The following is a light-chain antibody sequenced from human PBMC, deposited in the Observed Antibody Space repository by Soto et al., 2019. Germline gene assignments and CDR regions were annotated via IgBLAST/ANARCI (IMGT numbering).Light chain of an antibody. CDR3: SSYTSSSTPVV. V-gene: IGLV2-14*01. Sequence: QSALTQPASVSGSPGQSSTISCTGTSSDVGGYNYVSWYQQHPGKAPKLMIYDVSKRPSGVSNRFSGSKSGNTASLTISGLQAEDEAEYYCSSYTSSSTPVVFGGGTKLTVL. CDR1: SSDVGGYNY. J-gene: IGLJ2*01. CDR2: DVS.